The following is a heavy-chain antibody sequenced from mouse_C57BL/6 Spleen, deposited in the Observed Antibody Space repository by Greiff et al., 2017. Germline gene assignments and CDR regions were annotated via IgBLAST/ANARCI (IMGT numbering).Heavy chain of an antibody. J-gene: IGHJ4*01. D-gene: IGHD3-2*02. Sequence: QVQLQQSGPELVKPGASVKISCKASGYAFSSSWMNWVKQRPGKGLEWIGRIYPGDGDTNYNEKFKGKATLTADKTSSTAYMQLSSLTTVDSAVYFCERRETTQDHYYAMDYWGQGTSVTVSS. V-gene: IGHV1-82*01. CDR2: IYPGDGDT. CDR3: ERRETTQDHYYAMDY. CDR1: GYAFSSSW.